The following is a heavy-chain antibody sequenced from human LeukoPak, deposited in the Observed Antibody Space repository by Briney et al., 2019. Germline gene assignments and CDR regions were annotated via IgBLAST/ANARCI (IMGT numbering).Heavy chain of an antibody. CDR1: GFTFNTYA. CDR2: ITYDGGNK. V-gene: IGHV3-30-3*01. J-gene: IGHJ4*02. CDR3: ASRASGWYSPHFDY. D-gene: IGHD6-19*01. Sequence: GGSLRLPCVAFGFTFNTYAMHWVRQAPGKGLEWVAVITYDGGNKYYADSVTDRFTISRDNSKNRLYLQMNSLRGEDTAVYYCASRASGWYSPHFDYWGQVTLVTVSS.